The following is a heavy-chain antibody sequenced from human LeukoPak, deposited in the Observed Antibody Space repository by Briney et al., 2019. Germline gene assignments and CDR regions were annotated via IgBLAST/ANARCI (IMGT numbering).Heavy chain of an antibody. V-gene: IGHV1-18*01. CDR2: ISAYNGNT. D-gene: IGHD6-19*01. CDR3: ARIAVAGPDDYYYYGMDV. CDR1: GYTFTSYG. J-gene: IGHJ6*02. Sequence: ASVKVSCKASGYTFTSYGISWVRQAPGQGLEWMGWISAYNGNTNYAQNLQGRVTMTTDTSTSTAYMELRSLRSDDTAVYYCARIAVAGPDDYYYYGMDVWGQGTTVTVSS.